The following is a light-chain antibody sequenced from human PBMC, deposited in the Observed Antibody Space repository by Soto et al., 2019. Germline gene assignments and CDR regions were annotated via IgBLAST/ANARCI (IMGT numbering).Light chain of an antibody. Sequence: QSALTQPASVSGSPGQSITISCTGTSSDVGGYNFVSWYQQHPGKAPKLMIYEVSNRHSGVSNRVSGSKSGNTAALSISGLQAEYEADYYCNSYTISATLVFGGGTKLPVL. CDR1: SSDVGGYNF. CDR2: EVS. J-gene: IGLJ3*02. V-gene: IGLV2-14*01. CDR3: NSYTISATLV.